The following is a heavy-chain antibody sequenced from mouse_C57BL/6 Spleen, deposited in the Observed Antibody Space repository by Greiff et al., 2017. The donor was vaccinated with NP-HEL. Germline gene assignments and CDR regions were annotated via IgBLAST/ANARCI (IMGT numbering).Heavy chain of an antibody. D-gene: IGHD1-1*01. Sequence: QVQLQQPGAELVKPGASVKLSCKASGYTFTSYWMQWVKQRPGQGLEWIGEIDPSDSYTNYNQKFKGKATLTVDTSSSTAYVQLSSLTSEDSAVYYCARAPITTVVATPYVDVWGTGTTVTVSS. V-gene: IGHV1-50*01. J-gene: IGHJ1*03. CDR1: GYTFTSYW. CDR3: ARAPITTVVATPYVDV. CDR2: IDPSDSYT.